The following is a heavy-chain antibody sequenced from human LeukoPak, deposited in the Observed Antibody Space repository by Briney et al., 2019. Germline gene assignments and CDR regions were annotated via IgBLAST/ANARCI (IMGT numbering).Heavy chain of an antibody. CDR3: VKDSPPRYSGSPPAY. J-gene: IGHJ4*02. V-gene: IGHV3-7*03. D-gene: IGHD1-26*01. CDR2: INKDGGEK. Sequence: GESLRLSCAASEFSFSSHSMNWVRQAPGKGLEWVANINKDGGEKYYVDSVKGRFTISRDNAKNSLYLQMNSLRADDTAVYYCVKDSPPRYSGSPPAYWGQGTLVTVSS. CDR1: EFSFSSHS.